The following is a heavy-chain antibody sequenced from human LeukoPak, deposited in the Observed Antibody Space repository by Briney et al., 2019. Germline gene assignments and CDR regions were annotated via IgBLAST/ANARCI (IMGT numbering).Heavy chain of an antibody. CDR1: GTSFTSYY. D-gene: IGHD4-17*01. V-gene: IGHV4-34*01. Sequence: SETLSLTCGVSGTSFTSYYWSWIRQTPGKGLEWIGEVNHSGYTNMNPSLKSRVTISVDTSKNQFSLMMTSVPAADTAVYFCARMTTGLDYWGQGILVTVSS. CDR2: VNHSGYT. J-gene: IGHJ4*02. CDR3: ARMTTGLDY.